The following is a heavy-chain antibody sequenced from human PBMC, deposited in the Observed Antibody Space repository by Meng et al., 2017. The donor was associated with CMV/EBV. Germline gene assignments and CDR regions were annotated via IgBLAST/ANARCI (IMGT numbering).Heavy chain of an antibody. J-gene: IGHJ6*02. Sequence: GGSLRLSCAASGFTFSSYWMHWVRQAPGKGLVWVSRINSDGSSTSYADSVKGRFTISRDNAKNTLYLQMNSLRAEDTAVYYCAREIGVARYDWYGMDVWGQGTTVTVSS. CDR2: INSDGSST. V-gene: IGHV3-74*01. CDR1: GFTFSSYW. CDR3: AREIGVARYDWYGMDV. D-gene: IGHD3-3*01.